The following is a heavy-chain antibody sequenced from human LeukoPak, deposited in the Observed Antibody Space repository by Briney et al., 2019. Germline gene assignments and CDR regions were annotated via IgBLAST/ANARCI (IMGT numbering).Heavy chain of an antibody. J-gene: IGHJ4*02. V-gene: IGHV4-39*01. D-gene: IGHD3-10*01. CDR1: GGSISSSSYY. CDR2: IYYSGST. Sequence: SETLSLTCTVSGGSISSSSYYWGWIRQPPGKGLEWIGGIYYSGSTYYNPSLKSRVTISVDTSKSQFSLKLSSVTAADTAVYYCARQGQYYGSGSQFDYWGQGTLVTVSS. CDR3: ARQGQYYGSGSQFDY.